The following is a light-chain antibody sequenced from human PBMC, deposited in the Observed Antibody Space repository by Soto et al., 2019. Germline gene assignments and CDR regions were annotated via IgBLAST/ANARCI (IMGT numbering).Light chain of an antibody. CDR3: FSCTTTCTHV. J-gene: IGLJ1*01. V-gene: IGLV2-14*01. CDR2: QVT. CDR1: SSDIRAYHY. Sequence: QSVPTEPASLSGSPGQSITISCTGTSSDIRAYHYVSWFQQHPGKAPKLMSSQVTNRPSGVSNRFSGSKSGNTAYLPTSRLQVGDEAEHCRFSCTTTCTHVFGTGSKVTAL.